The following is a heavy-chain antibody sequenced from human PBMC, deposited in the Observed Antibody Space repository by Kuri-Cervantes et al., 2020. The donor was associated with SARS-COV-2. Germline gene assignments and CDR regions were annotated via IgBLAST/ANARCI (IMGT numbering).Heavy chain of an antibody. CDR1: GFTFSSYG. V-gene: IGHV3-30*03. J-gene: IGHJ6*02. Sequence: LSLTCAASGFTFSSYGMHWVRQAPGKGLEWVAVISYDGSNKYYADSVKGRFTISRDNSKNTLYLQMNSLRAEDTAVYYCASRTVTTGYYYGMDVWGQGTTVTVSS. D-gene: IGHD4-11*01. CDR3: ASRTVTTGYYYGMDV. CDR2: ISYDGSNK.